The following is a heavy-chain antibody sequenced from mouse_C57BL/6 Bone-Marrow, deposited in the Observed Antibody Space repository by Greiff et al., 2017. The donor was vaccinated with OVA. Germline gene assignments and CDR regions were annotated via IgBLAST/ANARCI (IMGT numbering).Heavy chain of an antibody. D-gene: IGHD2-2*01. CDR1: GYTFTSYW. J-gene: IGHJ1*03. V-gene: IGHV1-5*01. Sequence: EVQLQQSGTVLARPGASVKLSCKTSGYTFTSYWMHWVKQRPGQGLEWIGALFPGNSDTSYNQKFKGKAKLTAVTSASTAYMELSSLTNEDAAVYYCTRLGYDWYCDVWGTGTTVTVSS. CDR2: LFPGNSDT. CDR3: TRLGYDWYCDV.